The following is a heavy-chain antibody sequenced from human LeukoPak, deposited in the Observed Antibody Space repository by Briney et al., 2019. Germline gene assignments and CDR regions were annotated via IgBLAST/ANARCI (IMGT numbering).Heavy chain of an antibody. CDR3: AKDFGTWSPRMVIGQFGAFDI. Sequence: GWSLRLSCAASGFTFSSYAMSWVRQAPGKGLEWVSAISGSGGSTYYADSVKGRFTISRDNSKNTLYLQMNSLRAEDTAVYYCAKDFGTWSPRMVIGQFGAFDIWGQGTMVTVSS. D-gene: IGHD3-22*01. CDR1: GFTFSSYA. J-gene: IGHJ3*02. V-gene: IGHV3-23*01. CDR2: ISGSGGST.